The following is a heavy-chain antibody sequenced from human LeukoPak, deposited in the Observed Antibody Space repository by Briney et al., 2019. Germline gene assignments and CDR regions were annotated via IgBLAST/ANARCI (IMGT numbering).Heavy chain of an antibody. CDR2: ISAYNGNT. Sequence: ASVTVSCKASGYTFTSYGISWVRQAPGQGLEWMGWISAYNGNTNYAQKLQGRVTMTTDTSTSTAYMELRSLRSDDTAVYYCARVGYSSGWSKGNYYMDVWGKGTTVTVSS. CDR1: GYTFTSYG. J-gene: IGHJ6*03. V-gene: IGHV1-18*01. D-gene: IGHD6-19*01. CDR3: ARVGYSSGWSKGNYYMDV.